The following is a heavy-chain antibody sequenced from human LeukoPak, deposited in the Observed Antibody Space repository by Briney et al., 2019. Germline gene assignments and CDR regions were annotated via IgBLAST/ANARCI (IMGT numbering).Heavy chain of an antibody. CDR1: RFTFSTYA. CDR3: AKSHSVEQRGYFDY. V-gene: IGHV3-23*01. J-gene: IGHJ4*02. CDR2: IANDGGST. D-gene: IGHD1/OR15-1a*01. Sequence: GGSLRLSCAASRFTFSTYAMSWVRQAPGKGMEWISTIANDGGSTYYADSVKGRFTISRDNSRNTLYLQMNSLRADDTAVYYCAKSHSVEQRGYFDYWGQGTLVTVSS.